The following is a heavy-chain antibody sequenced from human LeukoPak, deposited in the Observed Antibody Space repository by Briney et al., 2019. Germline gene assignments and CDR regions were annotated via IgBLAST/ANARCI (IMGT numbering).Heavy chain of an antibody. CDR1: GFTFSSYG. V-gene: IGHV3-30*02. Sequence: GVSLRLSCAASGFTFSSYGMHWVRQAPGKGLEWVAFIRYDGSNKYYADSVKGRFTISRDNSKNTLYLQMNSLRAEDTAVYYCAKDGVAYCAGDCYSDYWGQGTLVTVSS. J-gene: IGHJ4*02. CDR2: IRYDGSNK. CDR3: AKDGVAYCAGDCYSDY. D-gene: IGHD2-21*01.